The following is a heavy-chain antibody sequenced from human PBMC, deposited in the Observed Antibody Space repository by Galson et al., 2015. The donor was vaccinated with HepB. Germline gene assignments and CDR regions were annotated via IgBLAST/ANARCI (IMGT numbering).Heavy chain of an antibody. CDR2: MNPNSGNT. Sequence: SVKVSCKASGYTFSSFDINWVRQATGQGLEWVGWMNPNSGNTAYAQKFQGRVTMTRDTSISTAYMELSSLRSDDTAVYYCVRGSTLRLGFCCAGSCYSDYWGQGTLVTVSS. CDR1: GYTFSSFD. J-gene: IGHJ4*02. V-gene: IGHV1-8*01. CDR3: VRGSTLRLGFCCAGSCYSDY. D-gene: IGHD2-15*01.